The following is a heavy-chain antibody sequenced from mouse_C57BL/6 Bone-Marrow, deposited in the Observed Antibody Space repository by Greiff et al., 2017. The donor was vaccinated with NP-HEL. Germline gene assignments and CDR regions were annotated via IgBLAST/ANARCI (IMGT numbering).Heavy chain of an antibody. CDR2: INPSSGYT. D-gene: IGHD2-3*01. Sequence: QVQLQQSGAELARPGASVKMSCKASGYTFTRYTMHWVKQRPGQGLAWIGYINPSSGYTKYNQKFKDKAALTADKSSSTAYMQLISLTSEDSAVCYCARFDGSNWGQGILVTVSA. CDR1: GYTFTRYT. CDR3: ARFDGSN. V-gene: IGHV1-4*01. J-gene: IGHJ3*01.